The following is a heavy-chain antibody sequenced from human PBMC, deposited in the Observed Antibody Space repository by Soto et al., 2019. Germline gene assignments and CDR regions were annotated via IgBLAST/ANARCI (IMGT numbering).Heavy chain of an antibody. V-gene: IGHV1-69*06. Sequence: SVKVSCQASGGTFSRYAISWVRQAPGQGLEWMGGIIPIFGTANYAQKFQGRVTITADKSTSTAYMELSSLRSEDTAVYYCARYSNYGRDYYYGMDVWGQGTTVTVSS. CDR2: IIPIFGTA. CDR3: ARYSNYGRDYYYGMDV. CDR1: GGTFSRYA. D-gene: IGHD4-4*01. J-gene: IGHJ6*02.